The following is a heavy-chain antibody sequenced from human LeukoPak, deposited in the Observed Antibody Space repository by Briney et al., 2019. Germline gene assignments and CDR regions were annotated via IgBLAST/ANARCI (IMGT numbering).Heavy chain of an antibody. Sequence: GGSLRLSCAASGFTFSSCVMNWVRQAPGKGLEWVSSISSSSAYIYYADSVKGRFTISRDNAKNSLYLQMNSLRAEDTAVYYCARDSEVRDSIDYWGQGTLVTVSS. CDR3: ARDSEVRDSIDY. D-gene: IGHD1-1*01. CDR1: GFTFSSCV. CDR2: ISSSSAYI. V-gene: IGHV3-21*01. J-gene: IGHJ4*02.